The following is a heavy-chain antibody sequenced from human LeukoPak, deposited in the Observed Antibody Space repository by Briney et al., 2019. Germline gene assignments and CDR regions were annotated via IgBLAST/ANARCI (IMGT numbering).Heavy chain of an antibody. CDR3: GRFSVAGIYYYYGTDV. J-gene: IGHJ6*02. CDR2: TYYRSKWYN. CDR1: GDSLSSNSAA. V-gene: IGHV6-1*01. D-gene: IGHD6-19*01. Sequence: SQTLSLTSAISGDSLSSNSAAWNWIKHSPSRGLEWLGRTYYRSKWYNDYAVSVKSRITIKPDTSKSQFSLQLNSWNPEDTAVYYWGRFSVAGIYYYYGTDVWGQGTTVTVSS.